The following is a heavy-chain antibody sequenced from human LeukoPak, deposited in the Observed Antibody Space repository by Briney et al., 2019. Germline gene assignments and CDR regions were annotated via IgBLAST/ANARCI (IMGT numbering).Heavy chain of an antibody. J-gene: IGHJ4*02. Sequence: GSRRLSCAAYGFTFTNYWLTWVRQAPGKGLEWVANINQDGGTEYYVDSMKGRFTISRDNAKNLVYLQINSLRAEDTAVYFCARHTLWRFDYWGQGALVTVSS. CDR1: GFTFTNYW. D-gene: IGHD3-3*01. CDR2: INQDGGTE. CDR3: ARHTLWRFDY. V-gene: IGHV3-7*01.